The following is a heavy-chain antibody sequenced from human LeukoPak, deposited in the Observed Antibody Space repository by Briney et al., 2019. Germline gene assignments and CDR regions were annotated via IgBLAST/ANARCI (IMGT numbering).Heavy chain of an antibody. D-gene: IGHD2-21*01. Sequence: PSETLSLTCTVSGASIDSSRYYWGWIRQPPGKGPEWLASIFYRGNSYNNPPLKSRFTMSVYTSKNQFSLKWTAVTASDPAFYYCATLAVWRDWYFDLWGRGTLVTVSS. J-gene: IGHJ2*01. CDR2: IFYRGNS. V-gene: IGHV4-39*01. CDR3: ATLAVWRDWYFDL. CDR1: GASIDSSRYY.